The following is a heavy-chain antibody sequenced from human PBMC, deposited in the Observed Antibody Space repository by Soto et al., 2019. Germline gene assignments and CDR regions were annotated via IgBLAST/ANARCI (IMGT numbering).Heavy chain of an antibody. CDR1: GFTFSSYG. J-gene: IGHJ4*02. CDR2: ISYDGSNK. Sequence: PGGSLRLSCAASGFTFSSYGMHWVRQAPGKGLEWVAVISYDGSNKYCADSVKGRFTISRDNSKNTLYLQMNSLRAEDTAVYYCAKGRRPYCSSTSCYDFDYWGQGTLVTVSS. D-gene: IGHD2-2*01. V-gene: IGHV3-30*18. CDR3: AKGRRPYCSSTSCYDFDY.